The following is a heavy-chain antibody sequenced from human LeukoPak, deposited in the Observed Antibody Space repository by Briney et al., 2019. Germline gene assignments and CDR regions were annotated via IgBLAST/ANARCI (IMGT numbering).Heavy chain of an antibody. Sequence: PGGSLRLSCAASGFTFSSFAMTWVRQAPGEGLEWVSTLSGSGGSTYYADSVKGRFTISRDNSKNTLYLQMNSLRAEDTAVYYCARGLASIDYWGQGTLVTVSS. V-gene: IGHV3-23*01. D-gene: IGHD6-25*01. CDR3: ARGLASIDY. J-gene: IGHJ4*02. CDR1: GFTFSSFA. CDR2: LSGSGGST.